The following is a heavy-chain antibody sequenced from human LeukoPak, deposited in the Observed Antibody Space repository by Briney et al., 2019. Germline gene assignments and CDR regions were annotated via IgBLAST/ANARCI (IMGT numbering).Heavy chain of an antibody. V-gene: IGHV4-30-2*01. CDR2: IYHSGST. CDR1: GGSISSGGYY. J-gene: IGHJ4*02. CDR3: ARAAQGYFDY. Sequence: TLSFTCTVSGGSISSGGYYWSWIRQPPGKGLEWIGYIYHSGSTYYNPSLKSRVTISVDRSKNQFSLKLSSVTAADTAVYYCARAAQGYFDYWGQGTLVTVSS.